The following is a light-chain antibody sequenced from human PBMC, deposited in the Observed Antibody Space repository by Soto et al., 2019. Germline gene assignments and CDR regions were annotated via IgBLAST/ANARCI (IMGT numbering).Light chain of an antibody. CDR2: EVS. V-gene: IGLV2-14*01. J-gene: IGLJ1*01. CDR1: SSDVGGYNY. Sequence: QSVLTQPASVSGSPGQSITISCTGTSSDVGGYNYVSWYQQHPGKAPKLMIYEVSNRPSGVSNRFSGSKSGNTASLTISGLQAEDEADYYCSSYTSSTTYVFGTVKKVTV. CDR3: SSYTSSTTYV.